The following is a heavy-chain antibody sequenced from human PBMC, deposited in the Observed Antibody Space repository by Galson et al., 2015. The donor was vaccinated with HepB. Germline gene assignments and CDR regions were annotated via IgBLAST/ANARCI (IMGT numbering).Heavy chain of an antibody. CDR1: GFFVSTNC. D-gene: IGHD1-20*01. V-gene: IGHV3-23*01. Sequence: SLRLSCAASGFFVSTNCVSWVRQAPGKGLEWVSAISGSGGSTYYADSVKGRFTISRDNSKNTLYLQMNSLRAEDTAVYYCAKDLYPITGSFSPFDYWGQGTLVTVSS. J-gene: IGHJ4*02. CDR2: ISGSGGST. CDR3: AKDLYPITGSFSPFDY.